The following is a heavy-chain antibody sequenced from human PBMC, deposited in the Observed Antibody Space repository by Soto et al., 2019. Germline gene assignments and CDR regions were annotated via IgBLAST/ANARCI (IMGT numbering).Heavy chain of an antibody. V-gene: IGHV3-23*01. J-gene: IGHJ4*02. D-gene: IGHD2-2*01. Sequence: EVPLLDSGGGLVQPGGSLRLSCAASGFTFSNYAMTWVRQGPGNGLEWVSGISGSGARSYYADSVNGRFTISIDNSMSTLYSQMNSLSAEHTAVYYCAKACFSWTSEQPYYSDYLGQATLVTFSS. CDR1: GFTFSNYA. CDR3: AKACFSWTSEQPYYSDY. CDR2: ISGSGARS.